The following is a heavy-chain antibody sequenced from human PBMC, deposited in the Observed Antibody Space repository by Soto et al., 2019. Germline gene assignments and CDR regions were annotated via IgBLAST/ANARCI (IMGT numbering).Heavy chain of an antibody. CDR3: ARGSSSWYSDY. J-gene: IGHJ4*02. CDR1: VGSISSYY. V-gene: IGHV4-59*01. CDR2: IYYSGST. Sequence: LSLTGTVSVGSISSYYWSWIRQPPGKGLEWIGYIYYSGSTNYNPSLKSRVTISVDTSKNQFSLKLSSVTAADTAVYYCARGSSSWYSDYWGQGTLVTVSS. D-gene: IGHD6-13*01.